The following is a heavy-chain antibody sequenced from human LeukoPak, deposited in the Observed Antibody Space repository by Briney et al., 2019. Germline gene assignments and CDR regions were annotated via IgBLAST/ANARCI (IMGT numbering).Heavy chain of an antibody. CDR3: ARGPLRWYPYGPDY. V-gene: IGHV4-4*07. J-gene: IGHJ4*02. Sequence: PSETLSLTCTVSGGSISSYYWSWIRQPAGKGLEWIGRIYTSGSTNYNPSLKSRVTMSVDTSKNQFSLRLTSVTDADTALYYCARGPLRWYPYGPDYWGQGTLVTVSS. CDR2: IYTSGST. D-gene: IGHD4-23*01. CDR1: GGSISSYY.